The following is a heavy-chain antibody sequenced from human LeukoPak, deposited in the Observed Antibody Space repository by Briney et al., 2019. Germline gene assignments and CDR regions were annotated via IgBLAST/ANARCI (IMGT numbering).Heavy chain of an antibody. D-gene: IGHD6-25*01. V-gene: IGHV3-21*01. CDR1: GFTFSSYS. CDR3: AGDPPNSGYAFAI. J-gene: IGHJ3*02. CDR2: ISSSSSYI. Sequence: PGGSLRLSCAASGFTFSSYSMNWVRQAPGKGLEWVSSISSSSSYIYYADSVKGRFTISRDNAKNSLYLQMNSLRAEDTAVYYCAGDPPNSGYAFAIWGQGTMVTVSS.